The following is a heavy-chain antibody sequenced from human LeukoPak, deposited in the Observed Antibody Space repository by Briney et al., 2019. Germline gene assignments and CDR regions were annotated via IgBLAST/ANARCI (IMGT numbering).Heavy chain of an antibody. CDR2: ISYDGSNK. Sequence: GRSLRLSCAASGFTFSSYGMHWVRQAPGKGLEWVAVISYDGSNKYYADSVKGRFTISRDNSKNTLYLQMNSLRAEDTAVYYCAKDGIEGNYDFWSGSFYFDYWGPGTLITVSS. D-gene: IGHD3-3*01. J-gene: IGHJ4*02. CDR3: AKDGIEGNYDFWSGSFYFDY. V-gene: IGHV3-30*18. CDR1: GFTFSSYG.